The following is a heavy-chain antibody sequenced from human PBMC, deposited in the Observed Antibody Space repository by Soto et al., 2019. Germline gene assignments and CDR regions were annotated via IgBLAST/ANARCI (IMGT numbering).Heavy chain of an antibody. V-gene: IGHV3-66*01. CDR3: AGWTKEWARGAYYMDV. D-gene: IGHD1-26*01. CDR2: IYDDGST. CDR1: GLTVSSKY. J-gene: IGHJ6*03. Sequence: EVQLVESGGDLVQPGGSLRLSCAVSGLTVSSKYMSWVRQAPGKGLEWVSVIYDDGSTYYADSVRDRFTISRDNSNNMVFLQMNSLRAEDTAVYYCAGWTKEWARGAYYMDVWGKGTTVSVSS.